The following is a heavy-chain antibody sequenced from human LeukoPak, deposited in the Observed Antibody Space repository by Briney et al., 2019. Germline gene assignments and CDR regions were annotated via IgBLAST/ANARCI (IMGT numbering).Heavy chain of an antibody. Sequence: GGSLRLSCAASGFTFTDYAMNWVRQAPGKGLEWVSGISNSGGSTHYADSVKGRFTISRDNSKNTLYLQMNSLRAEDTAIYYCAKDWGVVDPYFFDYWGQGTLVTVSS. J-gene: IGHJ4*02. CDR1: GFTFTDYA. V-gene: IGHV3-23*01. CDR3: AKDWGVVDPYFFDY. D-gene: IGHD3-16*01. CDR2: ISNSGGST.